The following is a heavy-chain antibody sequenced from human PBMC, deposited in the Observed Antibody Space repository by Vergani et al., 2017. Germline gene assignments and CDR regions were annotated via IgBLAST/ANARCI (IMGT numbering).Heavy chain of an antibody. CDR1: GFTFSSYG. J-gene: IGHJ4*02. CDR3: AKDRDYGDYDELFDY. Sequence: QVQLVESGGGLVKPGRSLRLSCAASGFTFSSYGMHWVRQAPGKGLEWVAVISYDGSNKYYADSVKGRFTISRDNSKNTLYLQMNSLRAEDTAVYYCAKDRDYGDYDELFDYWGQGTLVTVSS. V-gene: IGHV3-30*18. CDR2: ISYDGSNK. D-gene: IGHD4-17*01.